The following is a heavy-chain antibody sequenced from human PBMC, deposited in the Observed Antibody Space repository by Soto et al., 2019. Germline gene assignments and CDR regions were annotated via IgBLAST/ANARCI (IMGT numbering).Heavy chain of an antibody. V-gene: IGHV1-8*01. Sequence: QVQLVQSGAEVKKPGASVKVSCKASGYTFTSYEINWVRQATGQGLEWMGWMKPNSGDTGYAQKLQGRVTMTRNTSISTAYMELSSLRSEDTAVYYCTRGELLWFGELLRWGQGTLVTVSS. J-gene: IGHJ4*02. CDR2: MKPNSGDT. CDR1: GYTFTSYE. CDR3: TRGELLWFGELLR. D-gene: IGHD3-10*01.